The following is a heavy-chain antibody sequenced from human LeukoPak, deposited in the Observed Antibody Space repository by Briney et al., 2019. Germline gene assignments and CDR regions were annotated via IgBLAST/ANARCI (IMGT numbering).Heavy chain of an antibody. V-gene: IGHV4-59*01. Sequence: SETLSLTCTVSGGSISTYYWSWIRQPPGKALEWIGYIYYSGSTNYNPSLKSRVTISVDTSKKQFSLKLSSVTATDTAVYYCAREYYYDSSGYYPPHAFDIWGQGTMVTVSS. D-gene: IGHD3-22*01. CDR2: IYYSGST. J-gene: IGHJ3*02. CDR3: AREYYYDSSGYYPPHAFDI. CDR1: GGSISTYY.